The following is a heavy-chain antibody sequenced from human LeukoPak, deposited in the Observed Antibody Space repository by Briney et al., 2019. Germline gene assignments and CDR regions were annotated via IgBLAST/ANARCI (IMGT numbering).Heavy chain of an antibody. Sequence: SVKVSCKASGGTFSSYAISWVRQAPGQGLEWMGGIIPIFGTTNYAQKFQDRVTITADKSTSTAYMELSSLRSEDTAVYYCARVGGSYRYGNWFDPWGQGTLVTVSS. CDR2: IIPIFGTT. CDR1: GGTFSSYA. CDR3: ARVGGSYRYGNWFDP. D-gene: IGHD3-16*02. V-gene: IGHV1-69*06. J-gene: IGHJ5*02.